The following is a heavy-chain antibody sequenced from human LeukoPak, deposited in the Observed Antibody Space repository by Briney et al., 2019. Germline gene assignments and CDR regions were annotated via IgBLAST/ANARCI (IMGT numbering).Heavy chain of an antibody. CDR2: INPNSGGT. CDR3: ARGHSPYSGSYRL. J-gene: IGHJ4*02. Sequence: GASVKVSCKASGGTFSSYAISWVRQAPGQGLEWMGWINPNSGGTNYAQKFQGRVTMTRDTSISTAYMELSRLRSDDTAVYYCARGHSPYSGSYRLWGQGTLVTVSS. V-gene: IGHV1-2*02. D-gene: IGHD1-26*01. CDR1: GGTFSSYA.